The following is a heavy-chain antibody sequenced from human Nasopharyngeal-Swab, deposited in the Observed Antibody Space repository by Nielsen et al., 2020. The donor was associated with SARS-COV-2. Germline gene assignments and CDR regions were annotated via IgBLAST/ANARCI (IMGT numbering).Heavy chain of an antibody. D-gene: IGHD1-26*01. CDR2: INHSGST. V-gene: IGHV4-34*01. J-gene: IGHJ6*03. Sequence: SETLSLTCAVYGGSFSGYYWSWIRQPPGKGLEWIGEINHSGSTNYNPSLKSRVTFSVDTSKNQFSLKVRSVTAADTAVYYCARTSEDYYYYYMDVWGKGTTVTVSS. CDR3: ARTSEDYYYYYMDV. CDR1: GGSFSGYY.